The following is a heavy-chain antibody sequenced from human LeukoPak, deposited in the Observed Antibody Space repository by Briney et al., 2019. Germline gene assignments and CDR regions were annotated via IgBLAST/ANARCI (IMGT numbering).Heavy chain of an antibody. D-gene: IGHD6-6*01. CDR2: IYYSGST. CDR3: ARGVISSSSFSYYYYYYMDV. CDR1: GGSISSSSYY. J-gene: IGHJ6*03. Sequence: SETLSLTCTVSGGSISSSSYYWGWIRQPPGKELEWIGSIYYSGSTYYNPSLKSRVTISVDTSKNQFSLKLSSVTAADTAVYYCARGVISSSSFSYYYYYYMDVWGKGTTVTVSS. V-gene: IGHV4-39*07.